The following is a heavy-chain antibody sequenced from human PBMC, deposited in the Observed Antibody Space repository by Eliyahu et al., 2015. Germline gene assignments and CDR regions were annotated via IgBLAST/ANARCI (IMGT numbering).Heavy chain of an antibody. Sequence: EEQLVESGGGLIQPGGSXRLSCAASGFLVSNNYMNWVRQVPGKGLEWVSVIYSGGGTHYADSVKGRFTISRDNYKNTVYLQMSSLRTEDTAVYYCARDPGHGGSDYWGQGTLVTVSS. V-gene: IGHV3-53*01. CDR1: GFLVSNNY. J-gene: IGHJ4*02. CDR2: IYSGGGT. D-gene: IGHD2-15*01. CDR3: ARDPGHGGSDY.